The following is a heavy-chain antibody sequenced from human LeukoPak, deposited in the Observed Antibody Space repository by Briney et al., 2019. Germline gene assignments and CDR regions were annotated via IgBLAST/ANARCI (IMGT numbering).Heavy chain of an antibody. Sequence: PSETLSLTCAVYGGSFSGYYWSWIRQPPGKGLEWIGEINHGGSTNYNPSLKSRVTISVDTSKNQFSLKLSSVTAADTAVYYCARGLARYSSSRYGGFGYWGQGTLVTVSS. J-gene: IGHJ4*02. CDR1: GGSFSGYY. CDR2: INHGGST. CDR3: ARGLARYSSSRYGGFGY. V-gene: IGHV4-34*01. D-gene: IGHD6-13*01.